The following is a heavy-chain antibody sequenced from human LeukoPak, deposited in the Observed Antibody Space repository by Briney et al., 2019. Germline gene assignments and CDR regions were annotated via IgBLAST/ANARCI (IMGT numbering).Heavy chain of an antibody. J-gene: IGHJ6*02. CDR1: GFIFRNCA. CDR2: ISSSAAYI. V-gene: IGHV3-21*01. Sequence: PGGSLRLSCAASGFIFRNCAMHWVRQAPGKGLEWVSSISSSAAYIFYADSLKGRFTISKDDAKNSLYLQMNSLRAEDTAVYYCARSLLGSCTGGTCYIDYYGMDVWGQGTTVTVSS. CDR3: ARSLLGSCTGGTCYIDYYGMDV. D-gene: IGHD2-15*01.